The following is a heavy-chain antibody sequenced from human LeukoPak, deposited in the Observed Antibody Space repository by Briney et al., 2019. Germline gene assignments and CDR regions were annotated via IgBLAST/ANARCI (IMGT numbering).Heavy chain of an antibody. Sequence: ASVKVSCKASGYTFTGYYMHWVRQAPGQGLEWMGWINPNSGGTNYAQKFQGRVTMTRDTSISTAYMELSRLRSDDTAVYYCAVNIVVVPAGGFDYMDVWGKRTTVTVSS. J-gene: IGHJ6*03. D-gene: IGHD2-2*01. CDR3: AVNIVVVPAGGFDYMDV. CDR1: GYTFTGYY. CDR2: INPNSGGT. V-gene: IGHV1-2*02.